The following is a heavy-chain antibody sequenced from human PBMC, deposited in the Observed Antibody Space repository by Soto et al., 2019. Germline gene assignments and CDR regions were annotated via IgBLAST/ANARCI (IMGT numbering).Heavy chain of an antibody. CDR1: GGSFSGYY. CDR2: INHSGST. J-gene: IGHJ6*03. Sequence: SETLSLTCAVYGGSFSGYYWSWIRQPPGKGLEWIGEINHSGSTNYNPSLKSRVTISVDTSKNQFSLKLSSVTAADTAVYYCARTRPTRRGVVVVAAKGGNYYYMDVWGKGTTVTVSS. V-gene: IGHV4-34*01. CDR3: ARTRPTRRGVVVVAAKGGNYYYMDV. D-gene: IGHD2-15*01.